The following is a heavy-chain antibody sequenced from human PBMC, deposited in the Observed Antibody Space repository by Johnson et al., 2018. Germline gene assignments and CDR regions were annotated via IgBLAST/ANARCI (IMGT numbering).Heavy chain of an antibody. Sequence: EVQLLESGGGLVQPGGSLRLSCAASGFTFSSYSMNWVRPAPGKGLEWVSALSGSGDSIYYADSVKGRFTISRDNSKNSLYLQMNSLRVEDTAVYYCARVSGNNYYYHYMEVWGKGTTVTVSS. CDR1: GFTFSSYS. V-gene: IGHV3-23*01. CDR3: ARVSGNNYYYHYMEV. D-gene: IGHD2/OR15-2a*01. CDR2: LSGSGDSI. J-gene: IGHJ6*03.